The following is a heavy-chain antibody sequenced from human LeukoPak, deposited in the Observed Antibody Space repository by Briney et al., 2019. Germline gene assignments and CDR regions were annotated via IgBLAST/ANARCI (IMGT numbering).Heavy chain of an antibody. V-gene: IGHV4-38-2*02. J-gene: IGHJ6*03. D-gene: IGHD3-3*01. Sequence: SETLSLTCTVSGYSISSGYYWGWIRQPPGKGLEWIGSIHHSGSTYYNPSLKSRVTISVDTSKNQFSLKLSSVTAADTAVYYCASSRLRFLEWLLYGGYYMEVWGKGTTVTVSS. CDR2: IHHSGST. CDR3: ASSRLRFLEWLLYGGYYMEV. CDR1: GYSISSGYY.